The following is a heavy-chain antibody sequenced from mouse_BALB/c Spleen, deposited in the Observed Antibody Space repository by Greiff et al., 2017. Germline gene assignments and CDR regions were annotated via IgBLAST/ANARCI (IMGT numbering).Heavy chain of an antibody. Sequence: EVKLMESGGGLVKPGGSLKLSCAASGFTFSSYAMSWVRQSPEKRLEWVAEISSGGSYTYYPDTVTGRFTISRDNAKNTLYLEMSSLRSEDTAMYYCARADYYGSSYVGWGQGTLVTVSA. CDR3: ARADYYGSSYVG. D-gene: IGHD1-1*01. CDR2: ISSGGSYT. J-gene: IGHJ3*01. V-gene: IGHV5-9-4*01. CDR1: GFTFSSYA.